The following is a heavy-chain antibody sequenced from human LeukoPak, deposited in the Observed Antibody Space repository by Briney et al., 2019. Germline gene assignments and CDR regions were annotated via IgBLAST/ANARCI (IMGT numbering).Heavy chain of an antibody. CDR1: GFTFSSYS. CDR3: ASPVGPDYYYGMDV. CDR2: ISSSSSYI. Sequence: GGSLRLSCAASGFTFSSYSMTWVRQAPGKGLEWVSSISSSSSYIYYADSVKGRFTISRDNAKNSLYLQMNSLRDEDTAVYYCASPVGPDYYYGMDVWGQGTTVTVSS. D-gene: IGHD3-10*01. J-gene: IGHJ6*02. V-gene: IGHV3-21*01.